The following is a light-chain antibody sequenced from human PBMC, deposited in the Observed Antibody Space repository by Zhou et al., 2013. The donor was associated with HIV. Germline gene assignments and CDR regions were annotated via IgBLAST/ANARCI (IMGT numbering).Light chain of an antibody. V-gene: IGKV3-20*01. CDR2: GTS. CDR1: QSVSPTH. J-gene: IGKJ2*01. CDR3: QQDGPSLPIT. Sequence: EIVMTQSPATLSVSPGENATVTCRASQSVSPTHLDWYQHKPGLAPRLLIYGTSKRDFDTPDRFTGSGSGTDFTLTISRLEPEDFALYYCQQDGPSLPITFGQGTKLEI.